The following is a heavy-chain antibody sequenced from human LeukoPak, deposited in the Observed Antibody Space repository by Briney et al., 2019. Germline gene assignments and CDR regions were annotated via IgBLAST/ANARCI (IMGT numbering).Heavy chain of an antibody. CDR3: AATPLYSSSYDY. J-gene: IGHJ4*02. D-gene: IGHD6-13*01. CDR1: GYSISSDYY. Sequence: SETLSLTCDVSGYSISSDYYWGWIRQPPGKGLEWIGSIYHSGSTYYNPSLKSRVTISVDTSKNQFSLKLSSVTAADTAVYYCAATPLYSSSYDYWGQGTLVTVSS. CDR2: IYHSGST. V-gene: IGHV4-38-2*01.